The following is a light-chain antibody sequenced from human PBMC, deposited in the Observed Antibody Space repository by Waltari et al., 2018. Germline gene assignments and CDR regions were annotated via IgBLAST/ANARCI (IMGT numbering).Light chain of an antibody. CDR2: AAS. V-gene: IGKV1-39*01. CDR3: QQSYSTPYT. CDR1: QGISSY. J-gene: IGKJ2*01. Sequence: DSQMTQSPSSLSASVGARVTITCRASQGISSYLNWYQQKPGKAPKLLIYAASSLQSGVPSRFSGSGSGTDFTLTISSLQPEDFATYYCQQSYSTPYTFGQGTKLEIK.